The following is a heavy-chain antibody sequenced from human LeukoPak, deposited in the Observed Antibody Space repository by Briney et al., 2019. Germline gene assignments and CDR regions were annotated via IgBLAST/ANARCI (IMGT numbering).Heavy chain of an antibody. V-gene: IGHV3-23*01. D-gene: IGHD5-18*01. CDR1: GFTFSSYA. CDR3: AKGHLNTAMVFWVGEYFDY. CDR2: ISGSGGST. J-gene: IGHJ4*02. Sequence: GGSLRLSCAASGFTFSSYAMTWVRQAPGKGLEWVSGISGSGGSTYYADSVKGRFTISRDNAKNTLYLQMNSLTAEDTAVYYWAKGHLNTAMVFWVGEYFDYWGQGKLVTVSS.